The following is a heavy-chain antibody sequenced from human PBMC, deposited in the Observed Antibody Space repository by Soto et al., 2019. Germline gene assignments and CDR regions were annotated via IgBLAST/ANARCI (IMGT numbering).Heavy chain of an antibody. CDR2: ISYDGSNK. D-gene: IGHD3-3*01. Sequence: GGSLRLSCAASGFTFSSYAMHWVRQAPGKGLEWVAVISYDGSNKYYADSVKGRFTISRDNSKNTLYLQMNSLRAEDTAVYYCPRGGGKYYDFWSGESSYGKDVWGQGTTVTVSS. CDR1: GFTFSSYA. CDR3: PRGGGKYYDFWSGESSYGKDV. V-gene: IGHV3-30-3*01. J-gene: IGHJ6*02.